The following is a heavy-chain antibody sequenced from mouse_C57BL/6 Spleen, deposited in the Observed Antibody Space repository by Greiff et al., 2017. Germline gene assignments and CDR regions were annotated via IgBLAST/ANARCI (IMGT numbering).Heavy chain of an antibody. CDR1: GYAFSSSW. J-gene: IGHJ2*01. Sequence: QVQLQQSGPELVKPGASVKISCKASGYAFSSSWMNWVKQRPGKGLEWIGRIYPGDGDTNYNGKFKGKATLTADKSSSTAYMQLSSLTSEDSAVYFCARWDSNRDFDYWGQGTTLTVSS. D-gene: IGHD3-3*01. CDR2: IYPGDGDT. V-gene: IGHV1-82*01. CDR3: ARWDSNRDFDY.